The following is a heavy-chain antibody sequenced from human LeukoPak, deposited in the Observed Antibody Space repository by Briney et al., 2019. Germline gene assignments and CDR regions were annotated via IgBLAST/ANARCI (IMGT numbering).Heavy chain of an antibody. J-gene: IGHJ5*02. Sequence: SETLSLTCTVSGGSTGSHYWSWTRKPPGKGLEWIWRMSPIGTIHFNPSLGSRLTMSVDESKNYFSLRLSSVIAADTAVYYCARDFYASGFYFWFDPWGQGILVTVPS. CDR2: MSPIGTI. CDR1: GGSTGSHY. CDR3: ARDFYASGFYFWFDP. V-gene: IGHV4-4*07. D-gene: IGHD2/OR15-2a*01.